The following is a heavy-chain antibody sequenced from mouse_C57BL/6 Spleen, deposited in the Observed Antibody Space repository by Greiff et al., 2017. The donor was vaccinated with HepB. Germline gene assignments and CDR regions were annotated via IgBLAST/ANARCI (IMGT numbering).Heavy chain of an antibody. V-gene: IGHV1-61*01. CDR3: AILTSYYFDY. Sequence: QVQLQQPGAELVRPGSSVKLSCKASGYTFTSYWMDWVKQRPGQGLEWIGNLYPSDSETHYNQKFKDKATLTVDKSSSTAYMQLSSLTSEDSAVYYCAILTSYYFDYWGQGTTLTVSS. J-gene: IGHJ2*01. D-gene: IGHD4-1*01. CDR2: LYPSDSET. CDR1: GYTFTSYW.